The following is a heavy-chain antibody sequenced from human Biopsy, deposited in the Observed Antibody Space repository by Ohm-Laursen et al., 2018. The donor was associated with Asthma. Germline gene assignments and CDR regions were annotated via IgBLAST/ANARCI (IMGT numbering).Heavy chain of an antibody. CDR3: ARKAGSCISRTCYSLDF. CDR1: SGTCNTYF. J-gene: IGHJ4*02. D-gene: IGHD2-2*01. CDR2: HTSVFSTT. V-gene: IGHV1-69*13. Sequence: GASDSASCPPLSGTCNTYFIGWVRQAPRQWLEWQVWHTSVFSTTTYPQKFQDRVTITADDSTSTVYMELSSLRSEETAVYYCARKAGSCISRTCYSLDFWGQGTLVTVSS.